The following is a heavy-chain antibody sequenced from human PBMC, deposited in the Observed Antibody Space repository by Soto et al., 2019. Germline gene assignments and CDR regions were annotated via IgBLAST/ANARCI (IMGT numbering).Heavy chain of an antibody. CDR3: ARAAGVYDYYGMDV. CDR2: INPNSGGT. CDR1: GYAFSGYY. V-gene: IGHV1-2*02. Sequence: QVQLEQSGPEVKEPGASVKVSCKASGYAFSGYYMHWVRQAPGQGPEWMGWINPNSGGTNYAQKFQGGVTVTRETTMKTVYMELSRLKSDDTAVYYCARAAGVYDYYGMDVWGQGTTVTVSS. J-gene: IGHJ6*02.